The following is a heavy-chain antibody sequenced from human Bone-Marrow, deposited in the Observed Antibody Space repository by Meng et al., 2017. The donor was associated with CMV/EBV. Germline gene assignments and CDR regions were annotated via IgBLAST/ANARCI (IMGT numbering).Heavy chain of an antibody. CDR1: TFTGYY. CDR3: ARDRYCSRTSCSEYWFDP. V-gene: IGHV1-2*02. CDR2: INPNSGGT. D-gene: IGHD2-2*01. J-gene: IGHJ5*02. Sequence: TFTGYYMHWVRQAPGQGLEWMGWINPNSGGTNYAQKFQGRVTMTRDTSISTAYMELSRLRSDDTAVYYCARDRYCSRTSCSEYWFDPWGQGTLVTVSS.